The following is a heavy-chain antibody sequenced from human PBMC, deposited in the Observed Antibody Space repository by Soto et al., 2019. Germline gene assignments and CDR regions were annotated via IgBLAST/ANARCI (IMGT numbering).Heavy chain of an antibody. D-gene: IGHD3-10*01. V-gene: IGHV4-4*07. CDR1: GGSISSYY. Sequence: ETLSLTCTVSGGSISSYYWSWIRQPAGKGLEWIGRIYTSGSTNYNPSLKSRVTMSVDTSKNQFPLKLSSVTAADTAVYYCARVGTMVRGVHMTSYYFDYWGQGTLVTVSS. CDR2: IYTSGST. J-gene: IGHJ4*02. CDR3: ARVGTMVRGVHMTSYYFDY.